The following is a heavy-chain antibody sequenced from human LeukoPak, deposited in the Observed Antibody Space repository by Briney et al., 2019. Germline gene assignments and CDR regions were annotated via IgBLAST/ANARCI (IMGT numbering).Heavy chain of an antibody. D-gene: IGHD3-10*02. CDR1: GFTFSTYA. CDR2: LSPSGGIT. V-gene: IGHV3-23*01. Sequence: GGSLRLSCAASGFTFSTYAMSWVRQAPGKGLEWVSALSPSGGITYYEDSVRGRFTISRDNSKNTLYLQMNSLRAEDTAVYYCARGVNYFVLEYWGQGTLVTISS. CDR3: ARGVNYFVLEY. J-gene: IGHJ4*02.